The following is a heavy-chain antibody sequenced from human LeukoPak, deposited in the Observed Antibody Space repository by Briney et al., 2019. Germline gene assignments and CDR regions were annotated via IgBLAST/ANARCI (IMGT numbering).Heavy chain of an antibody. Sequence: SETLSLTCTVSGGSISSYYWSWIRQFPGKGLEWIGYVYYRGSPNYNPSLKSRVTISLDTSKNRISLKLSSVTPADTAVYYCARISAAGSFYYFYGMDVWGQGTTVTVSS. CDR3: ARISAAGSFYYFYGMDV. V-gene: IGHV4-59*01. CDR1: GGSISSYY. J-gene: IGHJ6*02. CDR2: VYYRGSP. D-gene: IGHD6-13*01.